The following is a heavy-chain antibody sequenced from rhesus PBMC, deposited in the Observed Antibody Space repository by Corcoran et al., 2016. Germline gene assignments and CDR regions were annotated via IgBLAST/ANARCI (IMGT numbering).Heavy chain of an antibody. V-gene: IGHV4S14*01. Sequence: QVQLQESGPGLVKPPEPLSLPCAVSVGSFSGYWWGWLRQSPGKGLEWIGHVRRDGSSDLNPSLKGRVTLSPDTSKNLVSLNLTSVTAADTAVYYCARNSPGSNYGDRFDVWGPGVLVTVSS. CDR2: VRRDGSS. CDR1: VGSFSGYW. D-gene: IGHD3-9*01. CDR3: ARNSPGSNYGDRFDV. J-gene: IGHJ5-1*01.